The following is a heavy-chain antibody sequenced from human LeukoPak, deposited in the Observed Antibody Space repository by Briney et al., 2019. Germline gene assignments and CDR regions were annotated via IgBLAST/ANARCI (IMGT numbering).Heavy chain of an antibody. CDR2: IIPIFGTA. Sequence: ASVKVSCKASGGTFSSYAISWVRQAPGQGLEWMGGIIPIFGTANYAQKFQGRGTITADESTSTAYMELSSLRSEDTAVYYCARPGLAGADAFDIWGQGTMVTVSS. CDR1: GGTFSSYA. V-gene: IGHV1-69*13. CDR3: ARPGLAGADAFDI. D-gene: IGHD3-10*01. J-gene: IGHJ3*02.